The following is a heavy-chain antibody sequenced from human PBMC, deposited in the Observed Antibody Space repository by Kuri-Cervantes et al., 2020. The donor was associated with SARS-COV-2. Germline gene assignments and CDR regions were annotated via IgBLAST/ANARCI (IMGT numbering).Heavy chain of an antibody. Sequence: GESLKISCRGSGSRFTAHWITWVRHVPGKGLEWMGKIDPTDSQTTYSPSFQGHVTFSVDKSINTAYMKWSSLKASDTALYYCATPSIFGVVDGFDIWGQGTMVTVSS. CDR2: IDPTDSQT. V-gene: IGHV5-10-1*01. J-gene: IGHJ3*02. CDR1: GSRFTAHW. CDR3: ATPSIFGVVDGFDI. D-gene: IGHD3-3*01.